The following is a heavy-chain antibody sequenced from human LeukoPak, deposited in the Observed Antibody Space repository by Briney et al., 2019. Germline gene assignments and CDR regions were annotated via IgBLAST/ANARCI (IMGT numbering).Heavy chain of an antibody. J-gene: IGHJ4*02. CDR2: IHTSGNT. CDR1: GVSISSYY. V-gene: IGHV4-4*07. Sequence: SETLSLTCTVSGVSISSYYWSWIRQPAGKGLEWIGRIHTSGNTNYNPSLKSRVTMSVDTSKNQFSLKLSSVTAADTAVYYCARLYLPATRFDYWGQGTLVTVSS. CDR3: ARLYLPATRFDY. D-gene: IGHD5-24*01.